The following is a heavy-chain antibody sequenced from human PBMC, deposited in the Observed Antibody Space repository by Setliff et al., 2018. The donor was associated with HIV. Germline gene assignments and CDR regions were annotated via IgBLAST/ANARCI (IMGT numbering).Heavy chain of an antibody. V-gene: IGHV3-21*04. D-gene: IGHD2-8*01. Sequence: GGSLRLSCAASGFIFSSYSMNWVRQVPGKGLQWVSSINSESKYKFYADSVKGRFTISRDNAKNSLYLQMNSLRVEDTAVYYCARPLLRTNTVYGILGNWFDSWGRGTLVTVSS. CDR3: ARPLLRTNTVYGILGNWFDS. CDR1: GFIFSSYS. CDR2: INSESKYK. J-gene: IGHJ5*01.